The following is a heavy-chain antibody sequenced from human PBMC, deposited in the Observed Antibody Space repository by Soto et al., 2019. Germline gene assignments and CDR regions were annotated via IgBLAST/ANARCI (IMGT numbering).Heavy chain of an antibody. Sequence: SETLSLTCSVSGGSISSRESYWGWIRQPPGKGLEWIGTIYFSGSTYYNPSLKSRITMSVDTSKNQFSLKLSSVTAADTAVYYCARGVNYYDSSGSSWFDPWGQGALVTVSS. CDR3: ARGVNYYDSSGSSWFDP. J-gene: IGHJ5*02. CDR1: GGSISSRESY. CDR2: IYFSGST. D-gene: IGHD3-22*01. V-gene: IGHV4-39*02.